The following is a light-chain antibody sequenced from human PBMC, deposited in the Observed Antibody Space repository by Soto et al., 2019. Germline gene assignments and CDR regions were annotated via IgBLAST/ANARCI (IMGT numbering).Light chain of an antibody. V-gene: IGLV1-44*01. J-gene: IGLJ3*02. CDR2: NNN. CDR3: ATWDDTLRSWV. Sequence: QSVLTQPPSASGTPGQRVTISCSGSNSNIGTNAVNWYQQIPGTAPKLLIYNNNQRPSGVPDRFSGSKSGTSASLTISGLHSDDEADYPCATWDDTLRSWVFGGGTKLT. CDR1: NSNIGTNA.